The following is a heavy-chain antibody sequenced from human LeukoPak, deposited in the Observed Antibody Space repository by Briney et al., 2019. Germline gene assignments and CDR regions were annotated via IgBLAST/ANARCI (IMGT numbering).Heavy chain of an antibody. V-gene: IGHV3-23*01. CDR2: ISDSGANT. CDR1: GFTFSTYA. D-gene: IGHD6-19*01. CDR3: AKSMTLQWRGFFDL. Sequence: GGSLRLSCAASGFTFSTYAMSWVRQAPGKGLEWVSTISDSGANTYYADSVRGRFTISRDNSKNTLYLQKNSLRADDTAIYYCAKSMTLQWRGFFDLWGRGTHITVSS. J-gene: IGHJ2*01.